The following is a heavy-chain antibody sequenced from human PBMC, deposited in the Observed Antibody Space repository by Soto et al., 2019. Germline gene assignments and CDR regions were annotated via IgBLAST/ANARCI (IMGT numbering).Heavy chain of an antibody. D-gene: IGHD4-17*01. J-gene: IGHJ2*01. Sequence: EVQLVESGGGLVQPGGSLRLSCAASGFTVRTYEKNWVRQAPGKGLEWVSYISSSGTTIYYADSVKGRFTISRGNAKNSLYLQMNSLRAEDTAVYYCARCATVTSNWYFDLWGHGTLVTVSS. CDR1: GFTVRTYE. CDR3: ARCATVTSNWYFDL. V-gene: IGHV3-48*03. CDR2: ISSSGTTI.